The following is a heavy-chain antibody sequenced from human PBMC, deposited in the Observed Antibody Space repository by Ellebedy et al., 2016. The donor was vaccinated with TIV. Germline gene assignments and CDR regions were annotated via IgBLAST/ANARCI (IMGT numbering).Heavy chain of an antibody. V-gene: IGHV1-46*01. Sequence: AASVKVSCKASGYTFTNYYIHWVRQAPGQGLEWMGIINPSASSTSYAQKFQDTVIMTWDTSTSTVYLELSSLRSEDTAIYYCARHRDTALSFWGQGTLVTVSS. CDR3: ARHRDTALSF. J-gene: IGHJ4*02. CDR2: INPSASST. CDR1: GYTFTNYY. D-gene: IGHD5-18*01.